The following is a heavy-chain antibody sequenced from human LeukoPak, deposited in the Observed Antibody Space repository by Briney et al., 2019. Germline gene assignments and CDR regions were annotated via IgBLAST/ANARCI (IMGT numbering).Heavy chain of an antibody. CDR2: INSDGSTT. J-gene: IGHJ4*02. D-gene: IGHD3-22*01. Sequence: GGSLRLSCAASGFTFSSSWMHWVRHAPGKGLVWVSRINSDGSTTTYADSVKGRFAISRDNAKNTVYLQMNSLRAEDTAVYYCARAMISGSDYWGQGTLVTVSS. V-gene: IGHV3-74*01. CDR1: GFTFSSSW. CDR3: ARAMISGSDY.